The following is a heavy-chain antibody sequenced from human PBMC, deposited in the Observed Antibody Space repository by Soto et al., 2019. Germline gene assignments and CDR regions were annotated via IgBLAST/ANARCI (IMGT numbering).Heavy chain of an antibody. J-gene: IGHJ4*02. CDR2: ISKSDYT. CDR1: GFAFNNYG. CDR3: AKVLTDNDFWRGIDQ. V-gene: IGHV3-21*04. D-gene: IGHD3-3*01. Sequence: PGGSLRLSCTVSGFAFNNYGINWVRQAPGKGLERVSSISKSDYTYYADSVKGRFTISRDNSKNTLYLQMDSLRVDDTAVFYCAKVLTDNDFWRGIDQWGQGIMVTVSS.